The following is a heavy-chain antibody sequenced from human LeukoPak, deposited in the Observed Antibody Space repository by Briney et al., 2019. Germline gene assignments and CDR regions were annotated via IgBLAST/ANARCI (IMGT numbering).Heavy chain of an antibody. V-gene: IGHV1-18*04. D-gene: IGHD6-19*01. J-gene: IGHJ4*02. CDR2: ISAYNGNT. CDR1: GYTFTSYY. Sequence: ASVKVSCKASGYTFTSYYLNWVRQAPGQGLEWMGWISAYNGNTNYAHHLQGRVTMTTDTSTSTAYMELRSLRSDDTAVYFCATDDIAVAGTNFDYWGQGTLVTVSS. CDR3: ATDDIAVAGTNFDY.